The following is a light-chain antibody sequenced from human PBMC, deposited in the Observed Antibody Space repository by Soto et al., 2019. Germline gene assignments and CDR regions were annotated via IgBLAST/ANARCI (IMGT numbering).Light chain of an antibody. CDR1: QSFRGL. V-gene: IGKV3-11*01. Sequence: EIVLTQSPGTLSLSPGERATLSCRASQSFRGLLAWYQQKPGQAPRLLIYDASSRATGIPPRFSGSGSGTDFTLTISSLEPEDSAVYYCQQRHMWPITFGQGTRLEIK. CDR2: DAS. J-gene: IGKJ5*01. CDR3: QQRHMWPIT.